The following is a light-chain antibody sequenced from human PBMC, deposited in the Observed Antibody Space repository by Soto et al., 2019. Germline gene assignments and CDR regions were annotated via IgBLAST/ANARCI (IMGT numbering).Light chain of an antibody. J-gene: IGKJ4*01. V-gene: IGKV1-9*01. CDR1: LGISGY. CDR3: QQLDRYPFT. Sequence: DIQLTQSPSFLSASVGDRVTMTYRASLGISGYLAWYQQKPGKVPRLLIYSASTLQSGVPSRFSGSGSGTEFTLTISSLQPEDFASYYCQQLDRYPFTFGGGTKVEI. CDR2: SAS.